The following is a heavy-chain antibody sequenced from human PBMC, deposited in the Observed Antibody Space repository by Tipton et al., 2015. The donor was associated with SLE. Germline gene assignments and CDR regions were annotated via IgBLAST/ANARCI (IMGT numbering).Heavy chain of an antibody. D-gene: IGHD6-13*01. V-gene: IGHV4-59*01. Sequence: TLSLTCTVSGGSISSYYWNWIRQPPGKGLEWIGYIFYSGSTNYNPSLKSRVTISVDTSKNQFSLKLTSVTAADTAVYYCASGYEQHLISWGQGTLVTVSS. CDR2: IFYSGST. CDR1: GGSISSYY. J-gene: IGHJ5*02. CDR3: ASGYEQHLIS.